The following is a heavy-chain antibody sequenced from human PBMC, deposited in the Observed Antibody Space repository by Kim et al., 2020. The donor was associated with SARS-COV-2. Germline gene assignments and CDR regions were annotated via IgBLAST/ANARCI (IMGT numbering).Heavy chain of an antibody. CDR3: ARGQRGYSYGYVANNYGMDV. D-gene: IGHD5-18*01. J-gene: IGHJ6*02. V-gene: IGHV4-34*01. Sequence: SETLSLTCAVYGGSFSGYYWSWIRQPPGKGLEWIGEINHSGSTNYNPSLKSRVTISVDTSKNQFSLKLSSVTAADTAVYYCARGQRGYSYGYVANNYGMDVWGQGTTVTVSS. CDR1: GGSFSGYY. CDR2: INHSGST.